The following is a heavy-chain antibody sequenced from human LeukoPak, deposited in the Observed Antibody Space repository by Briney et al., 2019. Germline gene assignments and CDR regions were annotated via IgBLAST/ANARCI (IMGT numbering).Heavy chain of an antibody. D-gene: IGHD5-24*01. V-gene: IGHV4-4*02. CDR3: ARGSESFDY. CDR2: IYHSGST. Sequence: SETLSLTCAVSGGSISSSNWWCWVRPPPGKGLGWIGQIYHSGSTNYNPSLKSRVTISVDKSKNQFSLNLSPVTSADTAVYYCARGSESFDYWGQGTLVTVSS. J-gene: IGHJ4*02. CDR1: GGSISSSNW.